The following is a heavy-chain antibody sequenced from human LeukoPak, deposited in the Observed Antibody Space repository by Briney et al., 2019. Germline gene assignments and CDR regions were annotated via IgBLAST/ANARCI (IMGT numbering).Heavy chain of an antibody. D-gene: IGHD4-17*01. CDR2: IYSSGSA. J-gene: IGHJ5*02. CDR1: GGSITSVSYS. Sequence: NPSETLSLTCTVSGGSITSVSYSWTWIRQPPGKGLEWLGYIYSSGSAYYNPSLKSRVTISVDTSKNHFSLRLTSVTAADTAVYYCARTAGKGDYVGWFDPWGQGTLVTVSS. CDR3: ARTAGKGDYVGWFDP. V-gene: IGHV4-30-4*07.